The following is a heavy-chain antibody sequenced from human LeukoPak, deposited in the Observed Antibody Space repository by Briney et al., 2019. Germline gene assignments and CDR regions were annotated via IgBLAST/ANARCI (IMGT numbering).Heavy chain of an antibody. J-gene: IGHJ4*02. CDR3: ARIDY. CDR2: ILGSGGGT. Sequence: GGSLRLSCAASGFTFSTYVMTWVRQAPGKGLEWVSAILGSGGGTYYTDSVKGRFTISRDNSKNTLYLQMNSLRAEDTAVYYCARIDYWGQGTLVTVSS. V-gene: IGHV3-23*01. CDR1: GFTFSTYV.